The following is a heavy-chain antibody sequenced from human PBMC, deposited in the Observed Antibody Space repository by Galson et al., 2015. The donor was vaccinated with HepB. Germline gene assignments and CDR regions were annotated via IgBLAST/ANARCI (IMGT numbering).Heavy chain of an antibody. CDR2: ISSSSTTI. Sequence: SLRLSCAASTFIFSTYSMNWVRQAPGKGLKWVSYISSSSTTIYYADSVRGRFTISRDNAKNSLYLQMSSLRAEDTAVYYCARDLGSGSPYYFDYWGQGTLVTVSS. V-gene: IGHV3-48*04. CDR3: ARDLGSGSPYYFDY. CDR1: TFIFSTYS. D-gene: IGHD1-26*01. J-gene: IGHJ4*02.